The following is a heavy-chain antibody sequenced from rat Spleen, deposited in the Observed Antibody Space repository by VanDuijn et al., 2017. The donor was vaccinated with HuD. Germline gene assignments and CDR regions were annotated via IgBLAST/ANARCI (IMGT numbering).Heavy chain of an antibody. Sequence: EVQLVESDGGLVQPGRSLKLSCAASGFTFSDYYMAWVRQAPTKGLEWVASISYDGSSTYYRDSVKGRFTISRANAKSTLYLQMDSLRSEDTATYYCTTDQVLYRYYYSGPFYWYFDFWGPGTMVTVSS. CDR1: GFTFSDYY. CDR3: TTDQVLYRYYYSGPFYWYFDF. V-gene: IGHV5-20*01. J-gene: IGHJ1*01. CDR2: ISYDGSST. D-gene: IGHD1-1*01.